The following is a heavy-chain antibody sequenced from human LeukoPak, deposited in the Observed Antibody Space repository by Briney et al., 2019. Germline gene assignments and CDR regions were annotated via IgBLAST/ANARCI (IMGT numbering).Heavy chain of an antibody. J-gene: IGHJ4*02. D-gene: IGHD4/OR15-4a*01. V-gene: IGHV3-23*01. CDR1: GFTFRSYG. Sequence: GGSLRLSCAASGFTFRSYGMGWVRQAPGKGLEWVSAISGSGGSTYYADSVKGRFTISRDNSKNTLYLQMNSLRAEDTAVYYCARRAGAYSHPYDYWGQGTLVTVSS. CDR2: ISGSGGST. CDR3: ARRAGAYSHPYDY.